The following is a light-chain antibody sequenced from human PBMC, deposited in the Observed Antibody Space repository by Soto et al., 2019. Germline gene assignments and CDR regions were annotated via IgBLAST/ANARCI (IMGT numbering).Light chain of an antibody. CDR3: QQYNTWWT. CDR2: GAS. CDR1: QSVTSYY. V-gene: IGKV3-20*01. J-gene: IGKJ1*01. Sequence: IVFSQAASTLSMSPGERANLSCRASQSVTSYYLAWFQQKPGQAPRLLIYGASSRATGIPDRVSGGGSGTDFILNISGLQSDDFVLYYCQQYNTWWTFGQGTKVDI.